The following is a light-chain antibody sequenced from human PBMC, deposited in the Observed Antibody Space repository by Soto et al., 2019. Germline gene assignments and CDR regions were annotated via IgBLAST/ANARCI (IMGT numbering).Light chain of an antibody. CDR3: QSYDNSLSGNWV. CDR2: GNT. V-gene: IGLV1-40*01. Sequence: QAVVTQPPSVSGAPGQRVTISCTGSSSNIGAGYDVHWYQQLPGTAPKVLIYGNTNRPSGVPDRFSGSKSGTSASLAITGLQAEDEADYYCQSYDNSLSGNWVFGGGTKVTVL. J-gene: IGLJ3*02. CDR1: SSNIGAGYD.